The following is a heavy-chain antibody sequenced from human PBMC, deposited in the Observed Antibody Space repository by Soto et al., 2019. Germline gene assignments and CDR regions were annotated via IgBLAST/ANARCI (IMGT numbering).Heavy chain of an antibody. CDR3: ARGNENPYYFDY. V-gene: IGHV4-34*01. CDR2: INHSGST. CDR1: GGSFSGYY. D-gene: IGHD1-1*01. Sequence: QVQLQQWGAGLLKPSETLSLTCAVYGGSFSGYYWSWIRQPPGKGLEWSGEINHSGSTNYNPSLKSRVTISVDTSKNQFSLKLSSVTAADTAVYYCARGNENPYYFDYWGQGTLVTVSS. J-gene: IGHJ4*02.